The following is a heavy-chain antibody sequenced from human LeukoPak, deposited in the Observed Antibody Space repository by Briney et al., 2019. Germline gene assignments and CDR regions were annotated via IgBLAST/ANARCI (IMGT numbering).Heavy chain of an antibody. CDR3: ARVGSERWPPGFDY. CDR2: ISSSSSYI. J-gene: IGHJ4*02. Sequence: PGGSLRLSCAASGFTFSSYSMNWVRQAPGKGLEWVSSISSSSSYIYYADSVKGRFTISRDNAKNSLYLQMNSLRAEDTAVYYCARVGSERWPPGFDYWGQGTLVTVSS. V-gene: IGHV3-21*01. D-gene: IGHD6-19*01. CDR1: GFTFSSYS.